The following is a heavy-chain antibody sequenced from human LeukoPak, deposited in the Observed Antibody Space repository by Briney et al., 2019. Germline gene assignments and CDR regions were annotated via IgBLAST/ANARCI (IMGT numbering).Heavy chain of an antibody. CDR3: ARFSEATRECDY. D-gene: IGHD6-6*01. CDR1: GYTLTSYG. J-gene: IGHJ4*02. Sequence: ASVKVSCKASGYTLTSYGFTWVRQAPGQGLEWMGWISIYHGNTNYAQKFQGRVTMTTDTSTNTAYMELRSLRADDTAVYYCARFSEATRECDYWGQGTLVAVSS. CDR2: ISIYHGNT. V-gene: IGHV1-18*01.